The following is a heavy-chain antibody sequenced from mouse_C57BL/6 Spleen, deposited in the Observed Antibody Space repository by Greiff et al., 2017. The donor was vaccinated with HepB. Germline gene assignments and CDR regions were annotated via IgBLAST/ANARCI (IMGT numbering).Heavy chain of an antibody. CDR2: INPNNGGT. CDR1: GYTFTDYN. J-gene: IGHJ1*03. Sequence: EVQLQQSGPELVKPGASVKIPCKASGYTFTDYNMDWVKQSHGKSLEWIGDINPNNGGTIYNQKFKGKATLTVDKSSSTAYMELRSLTSEDTAVYDCARPGVRYWYFDVWGTGTTVTVSS. D-gene: IGHD2-14*01. CDR3: ARPGVRYWYFDV. V-gene: IGHV1-18*01.